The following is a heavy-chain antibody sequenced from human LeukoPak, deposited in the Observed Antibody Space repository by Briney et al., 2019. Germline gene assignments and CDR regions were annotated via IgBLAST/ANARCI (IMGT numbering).Heavy chain of an antibody. CDR3: ARGDGAGYNLEPFDY. J-gene: IGHJ4*02. CDR1: GGPMSSYY. Sequence: SETLSLTCTVSGGPMSSYYVSWIRQPPGKGLEWIGYIYYSGSTKYNPSLKSRVTISVDTSKNQFSLKLSSVTAANTAVYYSARGDGAGYNLEPFDYRGQGTLVTVSS. D-gene: IGHD5-24*01. CDR2: IYYSGST. V-gene: IGHV4-59*08.